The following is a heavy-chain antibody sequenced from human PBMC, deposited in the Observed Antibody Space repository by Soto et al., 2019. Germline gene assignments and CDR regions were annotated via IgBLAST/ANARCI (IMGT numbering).Heavy chain of an antibody. D-gene: IGHD2-15*01. CDR1: GYTFTSYG. J-gene: IGHJ1*01. CDR3: AREGGEYCSGGSCYDEYFQH. Sequence: GASVKVSCKASGYTFTSYGISWVRQAPGQGLEWMGWISAYNGNTNYAQKLQGRVTMITDTSTSTAYMELRSLRSDDTAVYYCAREGGEYCSGGSCYDEYFQHWGQGTLVTVSS. CDR2: ISAYNGNT. V-gene: IGHV1-18*01.